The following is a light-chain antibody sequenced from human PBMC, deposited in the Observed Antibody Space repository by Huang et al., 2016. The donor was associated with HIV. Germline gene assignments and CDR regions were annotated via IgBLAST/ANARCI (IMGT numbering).Light chain of an antibody. Sequence: DIQMTQSPSTLSASVGDRVTITCRASPSIGTWLAWYQQIPGKAPKLLIYKASSLESGVPSRFNGSGSGTECTLTINSLQPGDFATYYCQQSNSYPYSFGQGTKLEIK. CDR2: KAS. CDR1: PSIGTW. V-gene: IGKV1-5*03. J-gene: IGKJ2*03. CDR3: QQSNSYPYS.